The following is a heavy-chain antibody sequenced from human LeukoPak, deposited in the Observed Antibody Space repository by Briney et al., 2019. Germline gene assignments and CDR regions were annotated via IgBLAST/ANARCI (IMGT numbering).Heavy chain of an antibody. D-gene: IGHD5-12*01. CDR2: IFYGGST. V-gene: IGHV4-39*01. J-gene: IGHJ4*02. CDR3: ARHVGGGYWYFDY. CDR1: GGSISSSSHY. Sequence: SETLSLTCTVSGGSISSSSHYCGWIRQPPGKGLEWSGSIFYGGSTYYNPSLKSRITISVDTSKNQFSLNLSSVTAADTAVYYCARHVGGGYWYFDYWGQGTLVTVSS.